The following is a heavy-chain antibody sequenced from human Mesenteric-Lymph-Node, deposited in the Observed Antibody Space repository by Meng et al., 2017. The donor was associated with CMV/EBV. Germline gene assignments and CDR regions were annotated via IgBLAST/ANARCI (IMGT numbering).Heavy chain of an antibody. D-gene: IGHD3-3*01. Sequence: GGSLRLSCAASGFTFSSYAMSWVRQAPGKGLEWVSAISGSGGSTYYADSVKGRFTISRDNSKNTLYLQMNSLRAEDTAVYYCAKDLMTIFGVELTASGMDVWGQGTTVTVSS. J-gene: IGHJ6*02. CDR3: AKDLMTIFGVELTASGMDV. V-gene: IGHV3-23*01. CDR2: ISGSGGST. CDR1: GFTFSSYA.